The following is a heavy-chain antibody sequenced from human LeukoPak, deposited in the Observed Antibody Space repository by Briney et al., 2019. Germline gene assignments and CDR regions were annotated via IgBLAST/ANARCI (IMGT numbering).Heavy chain of an antibody. D-gene: IGHD3-22*01. Sequence: ASVKVSCKASGYTFTSYGISWVRQAPGQGLEWMGWISAYNGNTNYAQKLQGRVTMTTDTSTSTAYMELRSLRSDDTAVYYCARDLGYDSSGYRDYWGQGTLVTVSP. J-gene: IGHJ4*02. V-gene: IGHV1-18*01. CDR2: ISAYNGNT. CDR1: GYTFTSYG. CDR3: ARDLGYDSSGYRDY.